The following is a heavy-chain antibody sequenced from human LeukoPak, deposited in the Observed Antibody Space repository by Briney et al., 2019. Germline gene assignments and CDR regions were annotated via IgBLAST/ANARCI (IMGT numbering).Heavy chain of an antibody. J-gene: IGHJ4*02. D-gene: IGHD4-23*01. CDR2: ISGSGGST. Sequence: GGSLRLSCAASGFTFSSYAMSWVRQAPGKGLEWVSAISGSGGSTYYADSVKGRFTISRDNSKNTLYLQMNSLRAKDTAVYYCAKDPAVVTRYYFDYWGQGTLVTVSS. CDR1: GFTFSSYA. CDR3: AKDPAVVTRYYFDY. V-gene: IGHV3-23*01.